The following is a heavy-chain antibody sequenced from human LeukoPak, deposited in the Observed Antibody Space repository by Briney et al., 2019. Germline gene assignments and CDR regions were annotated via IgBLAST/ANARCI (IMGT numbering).Heavy chain of an antibody. Sequence: GGSLRLSCAASGFTFSSYWMSWVRQAPGKGLEWVANIKQDGSEKYYVDSVKGRFTISRDNAKNSLYLQMNSLRAEDTAVYYCARDPKLGGFGELVDYWGQGTLVTVSS. CDR1: GFTFSSYW. D-gene: IGHD3-10*01. CDR2: IKQDGSEK. V-gene: IGHV3-7*01. CDR3: ARDPKLGGFGELVDY. J-gene: IGHJ4*02.